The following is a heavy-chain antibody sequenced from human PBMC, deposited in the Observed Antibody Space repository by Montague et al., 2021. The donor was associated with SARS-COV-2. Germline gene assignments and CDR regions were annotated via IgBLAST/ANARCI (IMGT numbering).Heavy chain of an antibody. J-gene: IGHJ4*02. CDR1: GFTFNNYW. D-gene: IGHD6-19*01. CDR2: INRDGSST. CDR3: AREAYNSGDFDF. V-gene: IGHV3-74*01. Sequence: SLRLSCAASGFTFNNYWMHWVRQVPRKGLLWVSRINRDGSSTTYXXSLKGRFTISRDNAKNTLYLQVNSLRDDDTAVYYCAREAYNSGDFDFWGQGTLVTVSS.